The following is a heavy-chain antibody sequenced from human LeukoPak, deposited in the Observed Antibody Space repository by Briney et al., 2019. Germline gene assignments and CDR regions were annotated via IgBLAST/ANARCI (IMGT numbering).Heavy chain of an antibody. Sequence: PGGSLRLSCAASGFTFSSYGMHWVRQAPGKGLEWVAVISYDGSNKYYADSVKGRFTISRDNSKNTLYLQMNSLRAEDTAVYYCAKDLDRYSNYVLIDYWGQGTLVTVSS. CDR2: ISYDGSNK. CDR1: GFTFSSYG. V-gene: IGHV3-30*18. CDR3: AKDLDRYSNYVLIDY. D-gene: IGHD4-11*01. J-gene: IGHJ4*02.